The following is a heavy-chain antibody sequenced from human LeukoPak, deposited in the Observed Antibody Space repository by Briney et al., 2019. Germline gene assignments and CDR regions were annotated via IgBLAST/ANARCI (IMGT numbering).Heavy chain of an antibody. J-gene: IGHJ6*02. V-gene: IGHV4-59*08. Sequence: SETLSLTCNGSGGSISSHYWNWIRQPPGKGLEWIGYIYYSGSTNYNPSLKSRVTMSVDTSKNQFSLKLSSVIAADTAVYYCARGIPGYYYYGMDVWGQGTTVTVSS. D-gene: IGHD3-10*01. CDR3: ARGIPGYYYYGMDV. CDR1: GGSISSHY. CDR2: IYYSGST.